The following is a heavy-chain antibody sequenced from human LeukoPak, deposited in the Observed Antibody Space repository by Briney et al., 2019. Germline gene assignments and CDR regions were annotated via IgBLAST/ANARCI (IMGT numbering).Heavy chain of an antibody. J-gene: IGHJ6*03. CDR1: GGSISSSSYY. CDR2: IYYSGST. Sequence: PSETLSLTCTVSGGSISSSSYYWGWIRQPPGKGLEWIGSIYYSGSTYYNPSLKSRVTISVDTSKNQFSLKLSSVTAADTAVYYCARQPPVNGYCSSTSCYDRFFYYYYYMDVWGKGTTVTISS. V-gene: IGHV4-39*01. D-gene: IGHD2-2*01. CDR3: ARQPPVNGYCSSTSCYDRFFYYYYYMDV.